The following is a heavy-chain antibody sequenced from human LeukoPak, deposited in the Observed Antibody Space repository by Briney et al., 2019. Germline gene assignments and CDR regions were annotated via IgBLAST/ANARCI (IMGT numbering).Heavy chain of an antibody. V-gene: IGHV3-43*01. CDR3: AKDIMRLDSGAFDI. J-gene: IGHJ3*02. CDR1: GFTFDDYT. Sequence: GGSLRLSCAASGFTFDDYTMHWVRQAPGRGLEWVSLISWDGGSTYYADSVKGRFTISRDNSKNSLYLQMNSLRTEDTALYYCAKDIMRLDSGAFDIWGQGTMVTVSS. D-gene: IGHD3-22*01. CDR2: ISWDGGST.